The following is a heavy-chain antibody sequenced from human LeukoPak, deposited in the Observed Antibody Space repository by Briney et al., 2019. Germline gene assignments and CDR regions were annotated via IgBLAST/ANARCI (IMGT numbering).Heavy chain of an antibody. J-gene: IGHJ4*02. Sequence: PGGSLRLSCAASGFTFDDYAMHWVRQAPGKGMEWVSGISWNSGSIGYADSVKGRFTISRDNAKNSLYLQMNSLRAEDTALYYCAKVGPQYSSGWYEPYYFDYWGQGTLVTVSS. CDR2: ISWNSGSI. CDR1: GFTFDDYA. CDR3: AKVGPQYSSGWYEPYYFDY. D-gene: IGHD6-19*01. V-gene: IGHV3-9*01.